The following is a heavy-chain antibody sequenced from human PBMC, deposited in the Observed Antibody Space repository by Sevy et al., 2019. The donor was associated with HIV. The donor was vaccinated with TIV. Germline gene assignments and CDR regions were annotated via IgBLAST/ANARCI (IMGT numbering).Heavy chain of an antibody. CDR1: GFTFSDYY. D-gene: IGHD1-7*01. CDR3: ARDRRNYAGQYFDY. J-gene: IGHJ4*02. V-gene: IGHV3-11*06. CDR2: ISSGSTYT. Sequence: GGSLRLSCAASGFTFSDYYMSWIRQAPGKGLEWVSDISSGSTYTKYADSVKGRFTISRDNAKNSLYLQMNSLRVEDTDIYYCARDRRNYAGQYFDYWGQGTLVTVSS.